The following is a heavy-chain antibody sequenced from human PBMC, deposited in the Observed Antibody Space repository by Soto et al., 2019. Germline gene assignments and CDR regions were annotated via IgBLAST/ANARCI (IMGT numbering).Heavy chain of an antibody. CDR1: GGSISSYY. D-gene: IGHD2-2*02. V-gene: IGHV4-59*08. J-gene: IGHJ6*03. Sequence: PSETLSLTCTVSGGSISSYYWSWIRQPPGKGLEWIGYIYCSGSTNYNPSLKSRVTISVDTSKNQFSLKLSSVTAADTAVYYCARHAPIVVVPAAIRGDYYYYYMDVWGKGTTVTVSS. CDR2: IYCSGST. CDR3: ARHAPIVVVPAAIRGDYYYYYMDV.